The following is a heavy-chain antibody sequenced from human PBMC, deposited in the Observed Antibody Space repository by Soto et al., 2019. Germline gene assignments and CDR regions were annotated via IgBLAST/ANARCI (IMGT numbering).Heavy chain of an antibody. J-gene: IGHJ6*02. CDR2: IYPGDSDT. CDR3: AKFPPHSVGTSPLEVYGMDV. V-gene: IGHV5-51*01. CDR1: GYSFTSYW. Sequence: GESLKISCKGSGYSFTSYWIGWVRQMPGKGLEWMGIIYPGDSDTRYSPSFQGQVTISADKSISTAYLQWSSLKASDTAMYYCAKFPPHSVGTSPLEVYGMDVWGQGTTVTVSS. D-gene: IGHD2-15*01.